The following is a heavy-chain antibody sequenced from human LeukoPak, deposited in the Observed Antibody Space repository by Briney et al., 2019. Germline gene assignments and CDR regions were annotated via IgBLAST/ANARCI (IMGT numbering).Heavy chain of an antibody. J-gene: IGHJ4*02. V-gene: IGHV3-66*02. CDR1: GFTFSNAW. Sequence: GGSLRLSCAASGFTFSNAWMSWVRQAPGKGLEWVSVIYSGGSTYYADSVKGRFIISRDNSKNTLFLQMDGLRVEDTAVYYCARVAIASAGLNYFDYWGQGTLVTVSS. CDR2: IYSGGST. CDR3: ARVAIASAGLNYFDY. D-gene: IGHD6-13*01.